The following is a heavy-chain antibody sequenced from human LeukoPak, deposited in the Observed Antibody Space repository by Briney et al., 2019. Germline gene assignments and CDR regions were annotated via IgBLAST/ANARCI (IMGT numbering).Heavy chain of an antibody. J-gene: IGHJ4*02. CDR2: IYYSGST. CDR1: GGSISSGGYY. CDR3: ARDGTMVATRWRGGLDY. D-gene: IGHD5-12*01. Sequence: PSETLSLTCTVSGGSISSGGYYWSWIRQHPGKGLEWIGYIYYSGSTYYNPSLKSRVTISVDTSKNQFSLKLSSVTAADTAVYYCARDGTMVATRWRGGLDYWGQGTLVTVSS. V-gene: IGHV4-31*03.